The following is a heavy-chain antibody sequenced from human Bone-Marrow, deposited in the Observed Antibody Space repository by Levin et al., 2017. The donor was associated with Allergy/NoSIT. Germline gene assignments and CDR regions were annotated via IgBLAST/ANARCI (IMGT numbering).Heavy chain of an antibody. V-gene: IGHV1-2*06. Sequence: VASVKVSCKASGYTFTGYYMHWVRQAPGQGLEWMGRINPNSGGTNYAQKFQGRVTMTRDTSISTAYMELSRLRSDDTAVYYCARGGAYCSSTSCYAAKDNWFDPWGQGTLVTVSS. CDR1: GYTFTGYY. J-gene: IGHJ5*02. CDR3: ARGGAYCSSTSCYAAKDNWFDP. CDR2: INPNSGGT. D-gene: IGHD2-2*01.